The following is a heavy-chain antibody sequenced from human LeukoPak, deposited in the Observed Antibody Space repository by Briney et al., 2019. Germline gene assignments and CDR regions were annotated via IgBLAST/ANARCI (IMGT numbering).Heavy chain of an antibody. V-gene: IGHV4-38-2*02. D-gene: IGHD4-17*01. CDR2: IYHSGST. J-gene: IGHJ4*02. CDR3: ATPPHASTVTVDY. Sequence: SETLSLTCTVSGYSISSGYYWGWIRQPPGKGLEWIGSIYHSGSTYYNPSLKSRVTISVDTSKNQFSLKLSSVTAADTAVYYCATPPHASTVTVDYWGQGTLVTVSS. CDR1: GYSISSGYY.